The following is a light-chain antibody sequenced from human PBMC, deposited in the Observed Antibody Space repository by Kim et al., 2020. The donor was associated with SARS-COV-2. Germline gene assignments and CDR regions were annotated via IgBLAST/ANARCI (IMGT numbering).Light chain of an antibody. Sequence: EPAYISCKSSQSLVYSNGFNYLGWYVQKPGQSPQLLIYFASTRACGVPDRFIGSGSGTDFTLTISRVEPEDVGIYYCLQVLQTPPTFGGGTKLEIK. CDR3: LQVLQTPPT. CDR2: FAS. CDR1: QSLVYSNGFNY. J-gene: IGKJ4*01. V-gene: IGKV2-28*01.